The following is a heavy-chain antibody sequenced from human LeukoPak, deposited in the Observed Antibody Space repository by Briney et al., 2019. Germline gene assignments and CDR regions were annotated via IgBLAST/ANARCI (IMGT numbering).Heavy chain of an antibody. CDR2: VSWDGGST. Sequence: GGSLRLSCAASGFTFDDYAMHWVRQAPGQGLEWVSLVSWDGGSTYYADSVKGRFTISRDNSKNSLYLQMHSLRAEDTALYYCAKAGDTAMTLFDYWGQGTLVTVSS. CDR3: AKAGDTAMTLFDY. CDR1: GFTFDDYA. V-gene: IGHV3-43D*03. D-gene: IGHD5-18*01. J-gene: IGHJ4*02.